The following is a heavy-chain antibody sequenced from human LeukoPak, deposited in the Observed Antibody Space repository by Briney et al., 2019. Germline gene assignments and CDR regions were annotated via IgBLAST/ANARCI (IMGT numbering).Heavy chain of an antibody. CDR3: ARVRGHCSSTSCYNLIADY. J-gene: IGHJ4*02. D-gene: IGHD2-2*02. CDR1: GFTFTSSA. CDR2: IVVGSGNT. Sequence: SVKVSCKASGFTFTSSAMQWVRQARGQRLEWIGWIVVGSGNTNYAQKFQERVTITRDMSTSTAYMELSSLRSDDTAVYYCARVRGHCSSTSCYNLIADYWGQGTLVTVSS. V-gene: IGHV1-58*02.